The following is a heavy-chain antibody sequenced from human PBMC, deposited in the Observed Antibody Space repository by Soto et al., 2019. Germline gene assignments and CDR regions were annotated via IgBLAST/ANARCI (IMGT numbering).Heavy chain of an antibody. V-gene: IGHV3-7*01. CDR2: IKQDGSEK. CDR1: GFTFSSYW. D-gene: IGHD3-9*01. CDR3: ARRDYDILTGYYMFDAFDI. J-gene: IGHJ3*02. Sequence: LRLSCAASGFTFSSYWMSWVRQAPGKGLEWVANIKQDGSEKYYVDSVKGRFTISRDNAKNSLYLQMNSLRAEDTAVYYCARRDYDILTGYYMFDAFDIWGQGTMVT.